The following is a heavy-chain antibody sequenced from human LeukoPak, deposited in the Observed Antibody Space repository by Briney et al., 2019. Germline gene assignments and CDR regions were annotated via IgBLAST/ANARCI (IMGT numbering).Heavy chain of an antibody. D-gene: IGHD3-9*01. CDR2: FDPEDGET. V-gene: IGHV1-24*01. CDR1: GYTLTELS. CDR3: ATGPRYFDWFRYYYGMDV. J-gene: IGHJ6*02. Sequence: ASVKVSCKVSGYTLTELSMHWVRQAPGKGLEWMGGFDPEDGETIYAQKFQGRVTMTEDTSTDTAYMELSSLRSEDTAVWYCATGPRYFDWFRYYYGMDVWGQGTTVTVSS.